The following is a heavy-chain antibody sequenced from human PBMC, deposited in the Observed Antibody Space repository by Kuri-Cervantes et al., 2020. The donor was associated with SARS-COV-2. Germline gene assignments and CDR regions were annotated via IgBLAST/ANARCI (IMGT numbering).Heavy chain of an antibody. Sequence: GGSLRLSCAASGFPFSSYEINWVRQAPGRGLEWLSYISNTGSTIYYADSVKGRFNISRDNAKNSLYLQMNSLRAEDTAVYYCARDHRSGPEGIYFDYWGQGTLVTVSS. CDR1: GFPFSSYE. CDR3: ARDHRSGPEGIYFDY. V-gene: IGHV3-48*03. CDR2: ISNTGSTI. D-gene: IGHD6-13*01. J-gene: IGHJ4*02.